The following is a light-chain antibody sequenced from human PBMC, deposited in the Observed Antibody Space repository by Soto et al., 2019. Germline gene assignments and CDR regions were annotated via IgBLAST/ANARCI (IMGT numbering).Light chain of an antibody. Sequence: EIVLTQSPGTLSLSPGERATLSCRASQRVSSGFLAWYQQKPGQTPRLLIYGASTRATGIPDRFSGSGSGTDFTLTISRLEPEDFAVYYCQQYGSSPFTFGPGNKVDIK. V-gene: IGKV3-20*01. CDR2: GAS. CDR3: QQYGSSPFT. J-gene: IGKJ3*01. CDR1: QRVSSGF.